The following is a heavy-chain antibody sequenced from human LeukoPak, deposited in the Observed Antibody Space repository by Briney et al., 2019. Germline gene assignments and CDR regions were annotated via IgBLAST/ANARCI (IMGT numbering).Heavy chain of an antibody. Sequence: PSETLSLTCAVYGGSFSGYYWSWIRQPPGKGLEWIGEINHSGSTNYNPSLKSRVTISVDTSKNQFSLKLSSVTAADTAVYYCARGVAAAAGYFQHWGQGTLVTVSS. CDR1: GGSFSGYY. V-gene: IGHV4-34*01. CDR3: ARGVAAAAGYFQH. CDR2: INHSGST. D-gene: IGHD6-13*01. J-gene: IGHJ1*01.